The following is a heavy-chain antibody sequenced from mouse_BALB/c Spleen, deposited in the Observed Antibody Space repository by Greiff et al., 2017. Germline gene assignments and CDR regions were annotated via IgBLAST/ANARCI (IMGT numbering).Heavy chain of an antibody. CDR3: ARDDGYWYFDV. Sequence: QVQLQQSGAELVKPGASVKLSCKASGYTFTSYYMYWVKQRPGQGLEWIGEINPSNGGTNFNEKFKSKATLTVDKSSSTAYMQLSSLTSEDSAVYYCARDDGYWYFDVWGAGTTVTVSS. J-gene: IGHJ1*01. CDR1: GYTFTSYY. V-gene: IGHV1S81*02. D-gene: IGHD2-3*01. CDR2: INPSNGGT.